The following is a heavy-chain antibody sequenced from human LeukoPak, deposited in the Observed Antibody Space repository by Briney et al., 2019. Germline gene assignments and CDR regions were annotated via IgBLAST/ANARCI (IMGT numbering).Heavy chain of an antibody. CDR3: ARDHSSSCQLFDY. V-gene: IGHV1-18*01. CDR1: GYTFSNYD. CDR2: ISAYNGDT. J-gene: IGHJ4*02. Sequence: GASVRVSCKTSGYTFSNYDIYWVRQAPGQGLECMGWISAYNGDTRYAQILQGRFTVTTDTSTSTAYMELRSLRSDDTAVYYCARDHSSSCQLFDYWGQGTLVTVSS. D-gene: IGHD6-13*01.